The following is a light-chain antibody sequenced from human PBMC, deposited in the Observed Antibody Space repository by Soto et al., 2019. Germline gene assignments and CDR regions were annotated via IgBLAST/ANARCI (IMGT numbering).Light chain of an antibody. CDR2: GNS. CDR3: QSYDSSLSAVV. V-gene: IGLV1-40*01. Sequence: QSVLTQPPSVSGAPGQRVAISCTGSSSNIGADYDVHWYLHLPGTAPKLLIYGNSNRPSGVPDRFSGSKSGTSASLAITGLQAEDEADYYCQSYDSSLSAVVFGGGTKVTVL. J-gene: IGLJ2*01. CDR1: SSNIGADYD.